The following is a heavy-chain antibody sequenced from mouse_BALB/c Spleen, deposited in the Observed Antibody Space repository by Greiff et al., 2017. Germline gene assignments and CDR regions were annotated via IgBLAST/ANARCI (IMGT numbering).Heavy chain of an antibody. V-gene: IGHV1-69*01. CDR2: IDTSDSYT. D-gene: IGHD2-14*01. CDR1: GYTFTDYW. Sequence: VQLQQPGAELVMPGASVKMSCKASGYTFTDYWMHWVKQRPGQGLEWIGAIDTSDSYTSYNQKFKGKATLTVDESSSTAYMQLSSLTSEDSAVYYCARRYRYDDGTMDYWGQGTSVTVSS. CDR3: ARRYRYDDGTMDY. J-gene: IGHJ4*01.